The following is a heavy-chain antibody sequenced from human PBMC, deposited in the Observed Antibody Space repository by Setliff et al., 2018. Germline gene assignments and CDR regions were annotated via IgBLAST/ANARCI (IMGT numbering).Heavy chain of an antibody. CDR3: ARYNLPVDGAYGMDV. D-gene: IGHD1-1*01. CDR2: ISAASSTI. Sequence: GGSLRLSCAASGFNFKNFNMNWVRQAPGKGLEWISYISAASSTIDYADSVKGRFTISRDNSKDSLYLQLKSLRVEDTAVYFCARYNLPVDGAYGMDVWGQGTTVTVSS. CDR1: GFNFKNFN. J-gene: IGHJ6*02. V-gene: IGHV3-48*04.